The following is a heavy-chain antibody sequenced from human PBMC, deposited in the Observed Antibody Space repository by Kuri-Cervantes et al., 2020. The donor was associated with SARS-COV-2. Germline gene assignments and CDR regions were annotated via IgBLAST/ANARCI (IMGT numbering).Heavy chain of an antibody. CDR1: GFTFSSYS. J-gene: IGHJ4*02. D-gene: IGHD3-9*01. CDR3: ARDALSDILTGYYPQGFDY. CDR2: ISSSSSTI. V-gene: IGHV3-48*01. Sequence: GESLKISCAASGFTFSSYSMNWVRQAPGKGLEWVSYISSSSSTIYYADSVKGRFTISRDNAKNSLYLQMNSLRAEDTAVYYCARDALSDILTGYYPQGFDYWGQGTLVTVSS.